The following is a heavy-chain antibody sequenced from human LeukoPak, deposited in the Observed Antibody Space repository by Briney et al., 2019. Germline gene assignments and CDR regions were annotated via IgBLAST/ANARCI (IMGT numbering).Heavy chain of an antibody. CDR3: ARSANRAYYYGSDYYYYYYMDV. Sequence: SETLSLTCNVSGDSINTYYWSWIRQPAGKGLEWIGRIYTSGSTNYNPSLKSRVTMSVDTSKNQFSLKLSSVTAADTAVYYCARSANRAYYYGSDYYYYYYMDVWGKGTTVTISS. V-gene: IGHV4-4*07. D-gene: IGHD3-10*01. CDR2: IYTSGST. J-gene: IGHJ6*03. CDR1: GDSINTYY.